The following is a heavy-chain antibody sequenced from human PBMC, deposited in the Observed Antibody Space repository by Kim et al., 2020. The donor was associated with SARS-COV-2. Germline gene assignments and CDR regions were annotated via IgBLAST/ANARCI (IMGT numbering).Heavy chain of an antibody. CDR3: ATEDRGAAAEYWYFDL. Sequence: SVKVSCKASGGTFSSYAISWVRQAPGQGLEWMGGIIPIFGTANYAQKFQGRVTITADESTSTAYMELSSLRSEDTAVYYCATEDRGAAAEYWYFDLWGRGTLVTVSS. J-gene: IGHJ2*01. D-gene: IGHD6-13*01. CDR2: IIPIFGTA. V-gene: IGHV1-69*13. CDR1: GGTFSSYA.